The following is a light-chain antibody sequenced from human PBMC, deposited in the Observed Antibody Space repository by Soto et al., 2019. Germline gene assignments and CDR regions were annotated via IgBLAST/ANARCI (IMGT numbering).Light chain of an antibody. CDR2: KVS. Sequence: VVLTQFALSLHVNRGPPGSISCRSHRSLVYSDGKTYSNWFQQRPGQSPRRLIYKVSNRDSGVPDRFSGSGSGTDFTLKISRVEAEDVGVYYCMQGTHWPLTLGGGTEVDIK. J-gene: IGKJ4*01. CDR1: RSLVYSDGKTY. V-gene: IGKV2-30*01. CDR3: MQGTHWPLT.